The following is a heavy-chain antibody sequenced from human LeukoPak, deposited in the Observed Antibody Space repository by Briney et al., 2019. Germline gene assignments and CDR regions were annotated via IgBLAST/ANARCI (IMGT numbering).Heavy chain of an antibody. CDR3: AKGSYYDFWSGYREYFQH. D-gene: IGHD3-3*01. V-gene: IGHV3-43*01. J-gene: IGHJ1*01. CDR2: ISWDGGST. CDR1: GFTFEDYT. Sequence: GGSLRLSCAASGFTFEDYTMHWVRQAPGKGLEWVSLISWDGGSTYYADSVKGRFTISRDNSKNSLYLQMNSLRTEDTALYYCAKGSYYDFWSGYREYFQHWGQGTLVTVSS.